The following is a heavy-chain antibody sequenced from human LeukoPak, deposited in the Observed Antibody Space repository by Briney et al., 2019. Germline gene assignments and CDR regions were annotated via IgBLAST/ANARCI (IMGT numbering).Heavy chain of an antibody. V-gene: IGHV3-53*05. J-gene: IGHJ4*02. D-gene: IGHD2-15*01. Sequence: GGSLRLSCAVSGFTVSGNYMSWIRQAPGKGLEWVSLIYSDDTTLYADSVKGRFTISRDISKNTLYLQMNSLRAEDTAVYYCAKPEHCSGGSCYSPPLFDYWGQGTLVTVSS. CDR3: AKPEHCSGGSCYSPPLFDY. CDR2: IYSDDTT. CDR1: GFTVSGNY.